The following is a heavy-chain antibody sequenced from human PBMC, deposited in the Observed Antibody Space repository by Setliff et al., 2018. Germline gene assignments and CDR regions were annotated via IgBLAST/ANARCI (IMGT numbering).Heavy chain of an antibody. CDR2: MNPNSGNT. CDR3: ARGRRGNYDFWSGYSNWFDP. V-gene: IGHV1-8*03. J-gene: IGHJ5*02. Sequence: GASVKVSCKASGYTFTSYDINWVRQATGQGLEWMGWMNPNSGNTGYAQKFQGRVTITRNTSISTAYMELSSLRSEDTAVYYCARGRRGNYDFWSGYSNWFDPWGQRTLVTVSS. CDR1: GYTFTSYD. D-gene: IGHD3-3*01.